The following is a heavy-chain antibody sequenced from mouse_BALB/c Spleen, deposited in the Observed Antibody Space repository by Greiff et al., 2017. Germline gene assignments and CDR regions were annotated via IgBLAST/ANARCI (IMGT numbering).Heavy chain of an antibody. CDR1: GFTFKGYY. Sequence: VQLQQSGAELVRSGASVKLSCTASGFTFKGYYMHWVKQRPEQGLEWIGWIDPENGDTEYAPKFQGKATMTADTSSNTAYLQLSSLTSEDTAVYYCNPYMDTTAWFAYWGQGTLVTVSA. J-gene: IGHJ3*01. CDR2: IDPENGDT. V-gene: IGHV14-4*02. CDR3: NPYMDTTAWFAY. D-gene: IGHD2-2*01.